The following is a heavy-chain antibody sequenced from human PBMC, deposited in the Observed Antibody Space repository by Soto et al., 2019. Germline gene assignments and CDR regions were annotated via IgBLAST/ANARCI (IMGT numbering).Heavy chain of an antibody. CDR2: ISYGGST. D-gene: IGHD3-10*01. CDR1: GGSINSGGYC. Sequence: QVQLQESGPGLVKPSQTLSLSCTVSGGSINSGGYCWSWIRQHPGKGLEWIGCISYGGSTSYHASLRSRVTTFVDTSKNQFSLKLSSVTAADTTVYYCSRGILVWGQGTLITVSS. CDR3: SRGILV. J-gene: IGHJ4*02. V-gene: IGHV4-31*03.